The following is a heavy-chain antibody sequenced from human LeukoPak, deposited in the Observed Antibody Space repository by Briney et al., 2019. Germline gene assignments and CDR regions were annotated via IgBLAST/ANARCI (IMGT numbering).Heavy chain of an antibody. CDR1: GFTFSSYA. CDR2: ISGSGGST. V-gene: IGHV3-23*01. Sequence: QPGASLRLSCAASGFTFSSYAMSWVRRAPGKGLEWVSAISGSGGSTYYADSVKGRFTISRDNSKNTLYLQMNSLRAEDTAVYYCAKVILYYYDSSGYYPNDYWGQGTLVTVSS. CDR3: AKVILYYYDSSGYYPNDY. D-gene: IGHD3-22*01. J-gene: IGHJ4*02.